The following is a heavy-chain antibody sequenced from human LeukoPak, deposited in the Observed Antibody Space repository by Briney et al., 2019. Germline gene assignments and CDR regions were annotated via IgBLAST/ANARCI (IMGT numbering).Heavy chain of an antibody. J-gene: IGHJ3*02. CDR1: GGSISSYY. CDR3: ATRGYYDILTGSMGYAFDI. Sequence: SETLSLTCTVSGGSISSYYWSWIRQPPGKGLEWIGYIYYSGSTNYNPSLKSRVTISVDTSKNQSSLKLSSVTAADTAVYYCATRGYYDILTGSMGYAFDIWGQGTMVTVSS. V-gene: IGHV4-59*08. D-gene: IGHD3-9*01. CDR2: IYYSGST.